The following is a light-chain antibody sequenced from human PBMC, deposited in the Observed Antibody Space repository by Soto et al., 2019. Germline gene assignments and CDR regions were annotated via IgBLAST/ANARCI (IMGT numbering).Light chain of an antibody. V-gene: IGKV1-5*01. CDR2: DAS. Sequence: DIKKTPSPSTLSASVGDRITITFRASQSINRWLAWYQKKPGKAPKLLIFDASSLESGVPSRFSGSGSGTEFTLTISSLQSDDFGTYYCHQYNSYSGTFGQGTKVDI. CDR3: HQYNSYSGT. CDR1: QSINRW. J-gene: IGKJ1*01.